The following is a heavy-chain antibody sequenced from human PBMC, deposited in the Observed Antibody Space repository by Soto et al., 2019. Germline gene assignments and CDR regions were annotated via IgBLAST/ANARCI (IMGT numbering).Heavy chain of an antibody. J-gene: IGHJ6*02. Sequence: QVQLVESGGGVVQPGRSLRLSCAASGFTFSSYAMHWVRQAPGKGLEWVAVISYDGSNKYYADSVKGRFTISRDNSKNXLXPQMNSLRAEDTAVYYCARDQYSSGWGYYYYYGMDVWGQGTTVTVSS. D-gene: IGHD6-19*01. CDR3: ARDQYSSGWGYYYYYGMDV. CDR1: GFTFSSYA. V-gene: IGHV3-30-3*01. CDR2: ISYDGSNK.